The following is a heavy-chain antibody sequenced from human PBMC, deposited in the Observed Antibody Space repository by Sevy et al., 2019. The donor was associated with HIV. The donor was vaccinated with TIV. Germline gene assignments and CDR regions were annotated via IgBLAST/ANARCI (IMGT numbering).Heavy chain of an antibody. CDR3: ARSLWIQLWYPEVRIYYYYGMDV. CDR2: INHSGST. D-gene: IGHD5-18*01. CDR1: GGSFSGYY. Sequence: SETLSLTCAVYGGSFSGYYWSWIRQPPGKGLEWSGEINHSGSTNYNPSLKSRVTISVDTSKNQFSLKLSSVTAADTAVYYCARSLWIQLWYPEVRIYYYYGMDVWGQGTTVTVSS. J-gene: IGHJ6*02. V-gene: IGHV4-34*01.